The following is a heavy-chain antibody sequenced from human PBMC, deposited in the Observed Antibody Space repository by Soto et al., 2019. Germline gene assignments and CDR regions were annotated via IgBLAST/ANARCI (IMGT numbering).Heavy chain of an antibody. Sequence: EVQLVESGGGLVKPGGSLRLSCATSGFTFSSYSMNWVRQAPGKGLEWVSSISSSSSYIYYADSVKGRFTISRDNAKNSLYLQMNSLRAEDTAVYYCARALGLGYCSGGSCSRGYWGQGTLVTVSS. V-gene: IGHV3-21*01. CDR3: ARALGLGYCSGGSCSRGY. J-gene: IGHJ4*02. CDR2: ISSSSSYI. D-gene: IGHD2-15*01. CDR1: GFTFSSYS.